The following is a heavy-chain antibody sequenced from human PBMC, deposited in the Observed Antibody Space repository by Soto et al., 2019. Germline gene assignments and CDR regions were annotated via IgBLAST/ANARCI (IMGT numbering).Heavy chain of an antibody. Sequence: QVQLVESGGGVVQPGRSLRLSCAASGFTVSSYAMHWVRQAPGKGLEWVAVISYDGSNKYYADSVKGRFTISRDNSKNTLYLQMNSLRAEDTAVYYCARDLEGGWLVISNYFDYWGQGTLVTVSS. V-gene: IGHV3-30-3*01. J-gene: IGHJ4*02. D-gene: IGHD6-19*01. CDR2: ISYDGSNK. CDR1: GFTVSSYA. CDR3: ARDLEGGWLVISNYFDY.